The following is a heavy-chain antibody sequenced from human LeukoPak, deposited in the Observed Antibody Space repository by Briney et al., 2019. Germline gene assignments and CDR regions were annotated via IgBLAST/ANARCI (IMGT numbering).Heavy chain of an antibody. J-gene: IGHJ4*02. CDR2: ISAYNGNT. Sequence: ASVKVSCKASGYTFTSYGFSWVGQAPGQGLEWMGWISAYNGNTNYAQKLQGRVTMTTDTSTSTAYMELRSLRSDDTAVYCCARDRAHNWNYVHFDYWGQGTLVTVSS. CDR1: GYTFTSYG. V-gene: IGHV1-18*01. D-gene: IGHD1-7*01. CDR3: ARDRAHNWNYVHFDY.